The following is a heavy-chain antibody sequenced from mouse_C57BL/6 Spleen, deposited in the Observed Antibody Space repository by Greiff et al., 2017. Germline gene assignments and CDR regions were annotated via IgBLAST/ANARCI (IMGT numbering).Heavy chain of an antibody. CDR3: ARGGNYDY. CDR2: IWSGGST. Sequence: QVQLKESGPGLVQPSQSLSITCTVSGFSLTSYGVHWVRQSPGKGLEWLGVIWSGGSTDYNAAFISRLSISKDNSKSQVFFKMNSLQADDTAIYYCARGGNYDYGGQGTTLTVSS. V-gene: IGHV2-2*01. J-gene: IGHJ2*01. D-gene: IGHD2-1*01. CDR1: GFSLTSYG.